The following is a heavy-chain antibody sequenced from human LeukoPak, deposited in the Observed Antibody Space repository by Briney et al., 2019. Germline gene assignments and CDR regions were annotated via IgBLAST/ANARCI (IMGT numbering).Heavy chain of an antibody. Sequence: GGSLRLSCVASGFTFSSYSMNWVRQAPGKGPEWISYVTSSSSTVYYADSVKGRFTISRDNAKNSLYLQMNSLRDEDTAVYYCARGTSPFDPWGRGTLVTVSS. CDR1: GFTFSSYS. V-gene: IGHV3-48*02. J-gene: IGHJ5*02. CDR3: ARGTSPFDP. CDR2: VTSSSSTV.